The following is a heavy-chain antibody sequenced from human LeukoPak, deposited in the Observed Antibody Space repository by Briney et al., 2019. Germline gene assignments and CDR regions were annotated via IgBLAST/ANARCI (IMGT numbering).Heavy chain of an antibody. J-gene: IGHJ2*01. CDR1: GGSISSGIYY. Sequence: SETLSLTCTVSGGSISSGIYYWSWIRQPAGKGLEWIGRIYTSGSTNYNPSLKSRVTISVDTSKNQFSLKLSSVTAADTAVYYCARAESYWYFDLWGRGTLVTVSS. D-gene: IGHD2/OR15-2a*01. CDR2: IYTSGST. V-gene: IGHV4-61*02. CDR3: ARAESYWYFDL.